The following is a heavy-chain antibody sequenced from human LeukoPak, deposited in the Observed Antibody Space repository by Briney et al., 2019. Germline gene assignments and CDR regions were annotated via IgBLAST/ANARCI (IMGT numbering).Heavy chain of an antibody. CDR1: GYTFTGYY. CDR3: ARVGSGSWPKQFDY. J-gene: IGHJ4*02. CDR2: INPNSGGT. Sequence: GASVKVSCKASGYTFTGYYMHWVRQAPGQGLEWMGRINPNSGGTNYAQKFQGRVTMTRDTSISTAYMELSRLRSDDTAVYYCARVGSGSWPKQFDYWGQGTLVTVSS. V-gene: IGHV1-2*06. D-gene: IGHD3-10*01.